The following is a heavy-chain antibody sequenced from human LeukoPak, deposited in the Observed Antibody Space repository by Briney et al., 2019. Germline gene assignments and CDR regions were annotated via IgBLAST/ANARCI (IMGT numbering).Heavy chain of an antibody. CDR1: GYTFTGYY. J-gene: IGHJ4*02. CDR2: INPSGGST. D-gene: IGHD7-27*01. Sequence: GASVKVSCKASGYTFTGYYMHWVRQAPGQGLEWMGIINPSGGSTSYAQKFQGRVTMTRDMSTSTVYMELSSLRSEDTAVYYCARGPHWDPHFDYWGQGTLVTVSS. V-gene: IGHV1-46*01. CDR3: ARGPHWDPHFDY.